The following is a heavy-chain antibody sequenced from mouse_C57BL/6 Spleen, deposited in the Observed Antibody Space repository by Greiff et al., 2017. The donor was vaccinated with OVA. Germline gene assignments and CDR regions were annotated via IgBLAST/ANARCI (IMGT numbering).Heavy chain of an antibody. J-gene: IGHJ4*01. CDR1: GFNIKDDY. CDR3: TTRCELGRSAMDY. V-gene: IGHV14-4*01. Sequence: EVKLMESGAELVRPGASVKLSCTASGFNIKDDYMHWVKQRPEQGLEWIGWIDPENGDTVYASKFPGKVTITADTATNTAYLQLSSLTSDDTAVDYGTTRCELGRSAMDYWGQGTSVTVSS. D-gene: IGHD4-1*01. CDR2: IDPENGDT.